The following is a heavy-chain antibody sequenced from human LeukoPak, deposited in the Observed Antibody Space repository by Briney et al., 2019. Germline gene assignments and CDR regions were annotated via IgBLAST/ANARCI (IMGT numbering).Heavy chain of an antibody. V-gene: IGHV3-66*01. D-gene: IGHD3-22*01. CDR3: ARDRLPSSGYYSHYFDY. Sequence: GGSLRLSCAASGFTVSSNYMSWVRQAPGKGLEWVSHIYGGDSTYYGDSVKGRFTISRDNSKNTLYLQMNSLRAEDTAVYYCARDRLPSSGYYSHYFDYWGQGTLVTVSS. J-gene: IGHJ4*02. CDR1: GFTVSSNY. CDR2: IYGGDST.